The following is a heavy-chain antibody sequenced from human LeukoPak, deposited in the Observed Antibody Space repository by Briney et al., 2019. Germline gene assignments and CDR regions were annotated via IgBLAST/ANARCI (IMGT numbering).Heavy chain of an antibody. J-gene: IGHJ4*02. D-gene: IGHD6-25*01. CDR2: IWYDGSSK. Sequence: RSLRLSCAASGFSFSAYGVHWVRQAPGKGLEWVAVIWYDGSSKDYADSVKGRFTLSRDNAENSLFLQMTGLRVEDTAVYYCARGGSDSSRYWVYWGQGTLVTVSS. CDR3: ARGGSDSSRYWVY. CDR1: GFSFSAYG. V-gene: IGHV3-33*01.